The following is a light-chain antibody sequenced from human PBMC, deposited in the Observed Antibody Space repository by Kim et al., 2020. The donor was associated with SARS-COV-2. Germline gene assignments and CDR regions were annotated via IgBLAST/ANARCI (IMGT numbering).Light chain of an antibody. CDR2: EVT. Sequence: GQSVTISCPGTRSDVGGYHYVSWYQQHPGKAPKLIIYEVTKRPSGVPDRFSGSKSGNTASLTVSGLQAEDEADYYCSSYAGTDNLLFGGGTQLTVL. CDR1: RSDVGGYHY. J-gene: IGLJ3*02. V-gene: IGLV2-8*01. CDR3: SSYAGTDNLL.